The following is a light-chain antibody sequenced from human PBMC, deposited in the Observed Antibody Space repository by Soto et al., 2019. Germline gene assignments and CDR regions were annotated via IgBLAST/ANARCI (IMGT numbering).Light chain of an antibody. CDR2: DAS. J-gene: IGKJ1*01. CDR1: QSLNSSY. CDR3: QQYGDSPQT. Sequence: DIVLTQSPGTLSLSPGERATLSCRASQSLNSSYLAWYQQKPGQAPRLLIYDASNRATAIPDRFSGSGFGTDFTLTITRLEPEDFAVYYCQQYGDSPQTFGPGTKVDIK. V-gene: IGKV3-20*01.